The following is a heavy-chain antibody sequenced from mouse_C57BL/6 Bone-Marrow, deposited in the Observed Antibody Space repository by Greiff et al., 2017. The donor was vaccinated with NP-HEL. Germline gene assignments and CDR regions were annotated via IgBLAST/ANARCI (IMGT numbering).Heavy chain of an antibody. J-gene: IGHJ3*01. Sequence: QFPLLPPGAVLVPPGASVPLSCSSSGFTFTSYWLPFVLQTPVHGLEWIGLIHPNSGSTNYNEKFKSKATLTVDKSSSTAYMQLSSLTSEDSAVYYCARGRLRRGAWFAYWGQGTLVTVSA. V-gene: IGHV1-64*01. CDR2: IHPNSGST. CDR1: GFTFTSYW. D-gene: IGHD2-4*01. CDR3: ARGRLRRGAWFAY.